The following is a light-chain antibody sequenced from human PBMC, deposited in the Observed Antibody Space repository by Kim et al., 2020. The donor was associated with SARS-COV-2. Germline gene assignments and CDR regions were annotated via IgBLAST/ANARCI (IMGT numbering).Light chain of an antibody. Sequence: ASEGDRATITCRASQGVINYLAWYQHKPGEVPKLLMYDASTLQSGIPPRFSGSGSGTDFTLAISNLEPEDFAIYYCQKHNSAPITFGGGTKVEIK. CDR2: DAS. V-gene: IGKV1-27*01. CDR3: QKHNSAPIT. CDR1: QGVINY. J-gene: IGKJ4*01.